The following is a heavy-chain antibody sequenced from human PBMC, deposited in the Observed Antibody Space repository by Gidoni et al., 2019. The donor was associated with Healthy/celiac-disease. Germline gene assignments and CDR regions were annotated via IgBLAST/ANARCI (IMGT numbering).Heavy chain of an antibody. D-gene: IGHD6-19*01. CDR3: ARGGGYVVAVAAYTACFDY. V-gene: IGHV4-34*01. Sequence: QVQLQQCGAGLLKPSATLSLTCAVYGGSSSGYYWSWIRQHPGKGLELIGEINHSGSTNYNPSLKNRVTISVDTSKNQFSLKLSSVTAADTAVYYCARGGGYVVAVAAYTACFDYWGQGTLVTVSS. CDR2: INHSGST. CDR1: GGSSSGYY. J-gene: IGHJ4*02.